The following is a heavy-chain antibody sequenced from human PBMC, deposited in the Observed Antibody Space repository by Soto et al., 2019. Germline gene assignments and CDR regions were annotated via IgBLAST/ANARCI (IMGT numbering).Heavy chain of an antibody. Sequence: ASVKVSCKACGYTFTSYGIHWVRQAPGQRLEWMGWINAANGDTKYSPKFQGRVTITRDTSASTAYMELSSLRSEDTAVYYCVRRHVSATGIDWFDPWGQGTLVTVSS. J-gene: IGHJ5*02. D-gene: IGHD6-13*01. V-gene: IGHV1-3*01. CDR1: GYTFTSYG. CDR3: VRRHVSATGIDWFDP. CDR2: INAANGDT.